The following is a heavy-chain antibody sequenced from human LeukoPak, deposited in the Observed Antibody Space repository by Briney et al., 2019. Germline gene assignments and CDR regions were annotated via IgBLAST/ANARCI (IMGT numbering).Heavy chain of an antibody. CDR1: GYTFTSYD. V-gene: IGHV1-8*01. J-gene: IGHJ4*02. Sequence: GASVKVSCKASGYTFTSYDIDWVRQATGQGLEWMGWMNPNSGNTGYAQKFQGRVTMTRNTSISTAYMELSSLRSEDTAVYYCARPISGYYYAFDYWGQGTLVTVSS. CDR3: ARPISGYYYAFDY. D-gene: IGHD3-22*01. CDR2: MNPNSGNT.